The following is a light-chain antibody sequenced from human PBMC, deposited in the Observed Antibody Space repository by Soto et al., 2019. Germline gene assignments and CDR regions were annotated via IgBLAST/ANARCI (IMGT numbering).Light chain of an antibody. Sequence: EVVLTQSPGTLSLSPGERATLSCRASQSVSSSYLAWYQQKPGQAPRLLIYGASSRATAIPDRFSGSGSGTDFTLTVSRLEPEECAVYYCQLYGTSPTYTFGQGTKLQIK. CDR2: GAS. CDR1: QSVSSSY. J-gene: IGKJ2*01. CDR3: QLYGTSPTYT. V-gene: IGKV3-20*01.